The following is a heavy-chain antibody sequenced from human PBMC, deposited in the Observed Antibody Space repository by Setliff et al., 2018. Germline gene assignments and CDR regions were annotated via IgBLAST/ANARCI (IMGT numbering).Heavy chain of an antibody. CDR2: IQTGGST. D-gene: IGHD2-8*01. CDR1: GGSIRNYY. J-gene: IGHJ6*03. Sequence: SETLSLTCTVSGGSIRNYYWSWIRQPPGKGLEWIGYIQTGGSTNYNPSLKSRVTISVDTSKNQFSLKLSAVTAADTAVYFCAREDGPNYYYYYMDIWGKGTTVTVSS. V-gene: IGHV4-4*08. CDR3: AREDGPNYYYYYMDI.